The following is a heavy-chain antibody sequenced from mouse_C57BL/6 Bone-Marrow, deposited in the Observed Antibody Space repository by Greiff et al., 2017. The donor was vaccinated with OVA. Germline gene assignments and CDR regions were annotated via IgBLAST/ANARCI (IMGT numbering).Heavy chain of an antibody. J-gene: IGHJ1*03. CDR2: IHPNSGST. V-gene: IGHV1-64*01. D-gene: IGHD1-1*01. CDR3: ARGGSSYVGYFDV. Sequence: VQVQQPGAELVKPGASVKLSCKASGYTFTSYWMHWVKQRPGQGLEWIGMIHPNSGSTNYNEKFKSKATLTVDKSSSTAYMQLSSLTSEDSAVYYCARGGSSYVGYFDVWGTGTTVTVSS. CDR1: GYTFTSYW.